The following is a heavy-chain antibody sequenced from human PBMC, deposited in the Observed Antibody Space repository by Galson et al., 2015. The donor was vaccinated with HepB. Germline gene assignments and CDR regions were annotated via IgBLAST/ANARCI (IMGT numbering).Heavy chain of an antibody. D-gene: IGHD3-16*01. CDR2: VSNDGISK. CDR3: ARGGINKKLDY. J-gene: IGHJ4*02. Sequence: SLRLSCAASGFTFNRYSLIWVRQAPGKGLEWVAVVSNDGISKQYADSVKGRFTISRDNSKNTLYLQLNSLRPDDTAIYYCARGGINKKLDYWGQGTLVTVSS. CDR1: GFTFNRYS. V-gene: IGHV3-30-3*01.